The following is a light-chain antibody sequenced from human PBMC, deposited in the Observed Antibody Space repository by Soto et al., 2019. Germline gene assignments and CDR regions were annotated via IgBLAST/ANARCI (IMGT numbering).Light chain of an antibody. V-gene: IGKV1-5*01. CDR2: DAS. CDR3: QQYNNYSPWT. Sequence: DIQMTQSPSTLSASVGDRVTIACRASQSISNGCAWYHQKPGXAPKLLIYDASTWESGVPSRFSGSGSGTEFTLSISSLQPDDFATYYCQQYNNYSPWTFGQGTKVDI. J-gene: IGKJ1*01. CDR1: QSISNG.